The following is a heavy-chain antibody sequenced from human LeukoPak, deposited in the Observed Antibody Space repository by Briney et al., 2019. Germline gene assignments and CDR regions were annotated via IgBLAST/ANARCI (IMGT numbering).Heavy chain of an antibody. Sequence: TLSLTCTVSGGSISSGGYYWSWIRQQPGKGLEWIGYIYYSGSTYYNPSLKSRVTISVDTSKNQFSLKLSSVTAADTAVYYCASQGVTTGNDYWGQGTLVTVSS. V-gene: IGHV4-31*03. J-gene: IGHJ4*02. CDR3: ASQGVTTGNDY. D-gene: IGHD4-17*01. CDR2: IYYSGST. CDR1: GGSISSGGYY.